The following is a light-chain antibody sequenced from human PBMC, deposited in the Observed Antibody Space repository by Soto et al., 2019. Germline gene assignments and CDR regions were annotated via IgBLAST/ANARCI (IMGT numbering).Light chain of an antibody. Sequence: IVVTQSPGTLSLSPGERATLSCRSSQSGSSIYVAWYQQKPGQAPRLLSYGSSSRDTGIPDRFSGSGSGTDFTLTISRLEPEDFAVYYCQQYGSSPLTFGAGTKVDIK. CDR2: GSS. CDR3: QQYGSSPLT. J-gene: IGKJ4*01. CDR1: QSGSSIY. V-gene: IGKV3-20*01.